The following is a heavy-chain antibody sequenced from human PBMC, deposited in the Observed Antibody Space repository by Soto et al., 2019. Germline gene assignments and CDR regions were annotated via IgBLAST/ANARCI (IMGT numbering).Heavy chain of an antibody. Sequence: WQTLSLTCAISGDSVSSNSDAWNWIRQSPSRGLEWLGRTYYRSKWYNDYAVSVKSRITINPDTSKNQFSLQLNSVTPEDTAVYYCARDPYKQLGGMDVWVQGTTVTVSS. CDR3: ARDPYKQLGGMDV. J-gene: IGHJ6*02. V-gene: IGHV6-1*01. D-gene: IGHD6-13*01. CDR1: GDSVSSNSDA. CDR2: TYYRSKWYN.